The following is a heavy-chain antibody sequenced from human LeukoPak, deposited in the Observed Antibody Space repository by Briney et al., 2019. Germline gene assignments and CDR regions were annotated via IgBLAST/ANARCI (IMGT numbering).Heavy chain of an antibody. CDR2: IYSGGST. V-gene: IGHV3-53*01. CDR3: ARGVHGNLYLDY. J-gene: IGHJ4*02. D-gene: IGHD1-14*01. CDR1: GFTFSSNY. Sequence: GGSLRLSCAASGFTFSSNYMSWVRQAPGKGLEWVSVIYSGGSTYYADSVKGRFTISRDNSKNTLYLQMNSLRAEDTAVYYCARGVHGNLYLDYWGQGPLVTVSS.